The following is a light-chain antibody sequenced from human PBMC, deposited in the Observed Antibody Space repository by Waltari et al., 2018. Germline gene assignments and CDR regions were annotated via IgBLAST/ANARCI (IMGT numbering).Light chain of an antibody. Sequence: SYVLTQPPSVSVAPGKTARITCGGNNIGSNSVHLYQQKPGQAPVLVVYDDSARPSGIPGGFSGSNSGNTATLTISRVEAVDEADYYCQVWDNSSDHVVFGGGTNLTVL. V-gene: IGLV3-21*03. CDR2: DDS. CDR3: QVWDNSSDHVV. CDR1: NIGSNS. J-gene: IGLJ2*01.